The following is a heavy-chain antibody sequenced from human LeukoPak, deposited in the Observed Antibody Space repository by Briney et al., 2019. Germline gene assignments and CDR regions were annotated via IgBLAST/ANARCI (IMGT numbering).Heavy chain of an antibody. J-gene: IGHJ4*02. V-gene: IGHV3-48*01. Sequence: GGSLRLSCAASGFTFSSYSMNWVRQAPGKGLEWISYITGSLNSIHYADSVKGRFTISRDNAKNSVYLQMNGLRLEDTAVYYCARTGLGLYSFDYWGQGIQVTISS. CDR3: ARTGLGLYSFDY. D-gene: IGHD3/OR15-3a*01. CDR2: ITGSLNSI. CDR1: GFTFSSYS.